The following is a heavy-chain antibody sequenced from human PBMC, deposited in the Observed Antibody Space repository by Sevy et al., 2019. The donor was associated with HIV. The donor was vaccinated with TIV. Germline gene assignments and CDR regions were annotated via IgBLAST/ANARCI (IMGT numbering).Heavy chain of an antibody. D-gene: IGHD2-2*01. CDR3: ARGICSSTSCYLDY. CDR1: GFTFSTYG. Sequence: GGSQRLSCAASGFTFSTYGMHWVRQAPGKGLEWVAIIWYDGSKKYYADSVKGRFTISRDSSKNTLFLQMNSLRAEDTAVYYCARGICSSTSCYLDYWGRGTLVTVSS. CDR2: IWYDGSKK. V-gene: IGHV3-33*01. J-gene: IGHJ4*02.